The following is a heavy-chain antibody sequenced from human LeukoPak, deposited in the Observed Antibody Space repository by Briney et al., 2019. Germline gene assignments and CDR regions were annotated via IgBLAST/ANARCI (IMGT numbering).Heavy chain of an antibody. CDR1: GFTFSSYG. Sequence: GGSLRLSCAASGFTFSSYGMHWVRQAPGKGLEWVSAISGSGGSTYYADSVKGRVTISRDNSKNTLYLQMNSLRAEDTAVYYCAKPPLGVEVRGVTLFDYWGQGTLVTVSS. CDR2: ISGSGGST. J-gene: IGHJ4*02. D-gene: IGHD3-10*01. V-gene: IGHV3-23*01. CDR3: AKPPLGVEVRGVTLFDY.